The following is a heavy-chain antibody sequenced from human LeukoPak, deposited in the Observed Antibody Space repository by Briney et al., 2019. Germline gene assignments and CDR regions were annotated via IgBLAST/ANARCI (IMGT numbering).Heavy chain of an antibody. CDR2: INHSGST. D-gene: IGHD1-26*01. J-gene: IGHJ3*02. V-gene: IGHV4-34*01. CDR1: GGSFSGYH. Sequence: SETLSLTCAVSGGSFSGYHWSCSPQPPGKGLEWIGEINHSGSTNYNPSLKSRVTISVDTSKNQFSLKLSSATAAHTAVYYCARGRHGLRSIASWRAFDIWGQGTMVTVSS. CDR3: ARGRHGLRSIASWRAFDI.